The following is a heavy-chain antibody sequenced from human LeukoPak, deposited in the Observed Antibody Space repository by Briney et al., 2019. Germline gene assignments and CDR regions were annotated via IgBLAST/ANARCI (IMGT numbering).Heavy chain of an antibody. J-gene: IGHJ3*02. V-gene: IGHV5-51*01. CDR1: GYSFTSYW. Sequence: GESLKISCKGSGYSFTSYWIGWVRQVPGKGLEWMGIIYPGDSDTRYSPSFQGQVTISADKSISTAYLQWSSLKASDTAMYYCARQLGQYYDSSGYYYLDIWGQGTMVTVSS. CDR3: ARQLGQYYDSSGYYYLDI. D-gene: IGHD3-22*01. CDR2: IYPGDSDT.